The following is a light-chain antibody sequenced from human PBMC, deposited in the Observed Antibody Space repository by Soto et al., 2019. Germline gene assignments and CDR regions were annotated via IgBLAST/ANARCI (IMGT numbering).Light chain of an antibody. CDR2: WAS. Sequence: DIMLTLSPYSLAVSLGARATINCKPSQSLLDSSSNKNYLAWYQQKPGQPPKLLIYWASTRESGVPDRFSGSGSGTDFTLTISSLQAEDVAVYYCQQYYSTPITFGQGTRLEIK. CDR1: QSLLDSSSNKNY. J-gene: IGKJ5*01. CDR3: QQYYSTPIT. V-gene: IGKV4-1*01.